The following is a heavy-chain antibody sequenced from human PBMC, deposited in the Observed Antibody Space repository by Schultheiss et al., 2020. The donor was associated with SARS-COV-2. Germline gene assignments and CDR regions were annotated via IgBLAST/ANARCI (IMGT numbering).Heavy chain of an antibody. V-gene: IGHV3-30*04. CDR1: GFTFSSYA. D-gene: IGHD6-19*01. CDR2: ISYDGSNK. CDR3: AKGASSGWY. Sequence: GESLKISCAASGFTFSSYAMHWVRQAPGKGLEWVAVISYDGSNKYYADSVKGRFTISRDNSKNTLYLQMNSLRAEDTAVYYCAKGASSGWYWGQGTLVTVS. J-gene: IGHJ4*02.